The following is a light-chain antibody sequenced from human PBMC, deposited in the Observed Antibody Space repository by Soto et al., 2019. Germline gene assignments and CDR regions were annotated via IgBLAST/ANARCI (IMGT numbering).Light chain of an antibody. V-gene: IGLV2-14*01. J-gene: IGLJ2*01. CDR2: YVS. CDR1: SSDVGGYNY. CDR3: SSYTSSSTLV. Sequence: QSALTQPASVSGSPGQSITISCTGTSSDVGGYNYVSWYQQHTGKAPKLMIYYVSNRPSGLSNRFSGSKSGNTASLTISGLQADDEPDYYCSSYTSSSTLVFGGGTKLTVL.